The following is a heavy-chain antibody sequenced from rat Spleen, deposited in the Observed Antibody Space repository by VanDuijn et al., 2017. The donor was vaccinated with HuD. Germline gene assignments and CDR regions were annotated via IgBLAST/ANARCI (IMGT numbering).Heavy chain of an antibody. V-gene: IGHV5-31*01. D-gene: IGHD1-11*01. CDR3: ARRYDFDY. Sequence: EVQLVEFGGGLVEPGRSLKLSCVASGFTFNNYWMSWIRQAPGKGLEWVASITNTGGSIYYPDSVKGRFTISRDSAKSTLFLQMDSLRSEDTATYYCARRYDFDYWGQGVMVRVSS. CDR1: GFTFNNYW. CDR2: ITNTGGSI. J-gene: IGHJ2*01.